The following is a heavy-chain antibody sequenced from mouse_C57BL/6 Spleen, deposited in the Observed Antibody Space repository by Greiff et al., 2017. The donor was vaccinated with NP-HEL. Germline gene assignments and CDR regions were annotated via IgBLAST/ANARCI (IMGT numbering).Heavy chain of an antibody. Sequence: EVKLLESGPGLVKPSQSLSLTCSVTGYSITSGYYWNWIRQFPGNKLEWMGYISYDGSNNYNPSLKNRISITRDTSKNQFFLKLNSVTTEDTATYYCARGAITTVVPFDYWGQGTTLTVSS. D-gene: IGHD1-1*01. J-gene: IGHJ2*01. CDR3: ARGAITTVVPFDY. CDR1: GYSITSGYY. CDR2: ISYDGSN. V-gene: IGHV3-6*01.